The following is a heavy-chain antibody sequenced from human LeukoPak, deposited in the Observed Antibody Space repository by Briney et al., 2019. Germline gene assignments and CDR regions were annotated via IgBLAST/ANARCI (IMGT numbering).Heavy chain of an antibody. J-gene: IGHJ4*02. CDR3: ASPPTGGIYFDY. CDR2: IIPIFGTA. Sequence: SVKVSCKASGGTFSSYAISWVRQAPGQGPEWMGGIIPIFGTANYAQKFQGRVTITTDESTSTAYMELSSLRSEDTAVYYCASPPTGGIYFDYWGQGTLVTVSS. V-gene: IGHV1-69*05. CDR1: GGTFSSYA. D-gene: IGHD3-16*01.